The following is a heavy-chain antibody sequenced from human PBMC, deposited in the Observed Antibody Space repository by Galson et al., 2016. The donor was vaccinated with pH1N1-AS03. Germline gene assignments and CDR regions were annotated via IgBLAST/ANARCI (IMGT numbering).Heavy chain of an antibody. Sequence: SLRLSCAAFGFTFRIHEMNWVRQAPGKGLEWVAYISDSGGARYHADSVKGRFTISRDNDRKSLYLQMNSLRVEDTAIYYCARDLKWGFGGGLTYGIDVWGQGTTFTVSS. D-gene: IGHD5-12*01. CDR1: GFTFRIHE. CDR2: ISDSGGAR. V-gene: IGHV3-48*03. CDR3: ARDLKWGFGGGLTYGIDV. J-gene: IGHJ6*02.